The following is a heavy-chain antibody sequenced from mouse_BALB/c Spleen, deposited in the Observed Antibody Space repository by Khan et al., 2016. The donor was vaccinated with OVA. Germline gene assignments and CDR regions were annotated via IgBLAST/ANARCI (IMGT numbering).Heavy chain of an antibody. D-gene: IGHD1-2*01. CDR3: ARRNYFGYTFAY. J-gene: IGHJ3*01. CDR2: ISPGSGDT. CDR1: GYTFTDYY. V-gene: IGHV1-77*01. Sequence: QVQLQQSGAELARPGASVKLSCKASGYTFTDYYINWVKQRTGQGLEWIGEISPGSGDTYYNEKFKGKATLTADKSSSTVYMQLSSLPADASAVYFCARRNYFGYTFAYWGQGTLVTVSA.